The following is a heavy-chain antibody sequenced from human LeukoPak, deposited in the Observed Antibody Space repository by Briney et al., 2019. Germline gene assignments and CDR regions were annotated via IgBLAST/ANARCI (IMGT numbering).Heavy chain of an antibody. D-gene: IGHD3-22*01. V-gene: IGHV1-8*01. J-gene: IGHJ4*02. CDR1: GYTFTSYD. Sequence: ASVTVSCKASGYTFTSYDINWVRRATGQGREGMGWMNPNSGNTGYAQKFQGRVTMTRNTSISTAYMELSSMRSEDTAVYYCARVKSITMIVVVIPTYYFDYWGQGTLVTVSS. CDR2: MNPNSGNT. CDR3: ARVKSITMIVVVIPTYYFDY.